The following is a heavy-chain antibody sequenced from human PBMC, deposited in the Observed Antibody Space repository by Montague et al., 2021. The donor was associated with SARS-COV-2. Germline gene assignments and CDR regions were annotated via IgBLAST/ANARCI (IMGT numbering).Heavy chain of an antibody. D-gene: IGHD1-26*01. J-gene: IGHJ4*02. Sequence: SETLSLTCNFSGGSMNDYYWSWTRQSPGKGLELMGYIYYTGTTNYNPSLKIRVTISIYTSNNHFSFYLKSVTAADSAVYYCAGGEDIVGATDWGQGTLVAVSS. CDR3: AGGEDIVGATD. V-gene: IGHV4-59*01. CDR2: IYYTGTT. CDR1: GGSMNDYY.